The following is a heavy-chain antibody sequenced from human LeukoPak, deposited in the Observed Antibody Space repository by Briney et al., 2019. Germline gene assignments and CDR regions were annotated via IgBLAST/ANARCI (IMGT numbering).Heavy chain of an antibody. V-gene: IGHV3-30*02. CDR2: IPYDGSDK. CDR3: AKGLGDYDDFRLGF. CDR1: IFSFSTFG. J-gene: IGHJ4*02. Sequence: PGGSLRLSCGASIFSFSTFGFHWVRQAPSKGLEWVAFIPYDGSDKYYADSVKGRFTVSRDNSKNTLYLHMNSLRVEDTAVYYCAKGLGDYDDFRLGFWGQGTLVTVSS. D-gene: IGHD4-17*01.